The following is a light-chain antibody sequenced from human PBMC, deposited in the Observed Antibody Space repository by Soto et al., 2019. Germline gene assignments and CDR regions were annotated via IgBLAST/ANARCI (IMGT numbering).Light chain of an antibody. CDR2: YSN. J-gene: IGLJ1*01. Sequence: QAVVTQPPSASATPGQRVTVSCSGTSSNIGSNTVHWYQHLPGTAPRLIIYYSNQRPSGVPDRFSGSRSGTSASLAIVGLRSEDEAIYYCAAWDASLSACVFGNGTQLTVL. CDR1: SSNIGSNT. CDR3: AAWDASLSACV. V-gene: IGLV1-47*02.